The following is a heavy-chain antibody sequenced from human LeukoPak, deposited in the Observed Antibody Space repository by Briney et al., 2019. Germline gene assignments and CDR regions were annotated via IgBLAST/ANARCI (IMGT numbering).Heavy chain of an antibody. D-gene: IGHD2-15*01. J-gene: IGHJ6*02. Sequence: SQTLSLTCAVSGGSISSGGYSWSWIRQPPGRGLEWIGYIFHTGNSYYNPSLKSRVAISVDRSKNQFSLKLSSVTAADTAVYYCARAAALDYYYYYGMDVWGQGTTVTVSS. CDR3: ARAAALDYYYYYGMDV. CDR1: GGSISSGGYS. V-gene: IGHV4-30-2*01. CDR2: IFHTGNS.